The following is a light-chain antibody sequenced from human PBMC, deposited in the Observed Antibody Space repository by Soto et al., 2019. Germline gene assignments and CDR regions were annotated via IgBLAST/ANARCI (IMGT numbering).Light chain of an antibody. Sequence: QAVLARPPSVSGSPGQSITISCTGTSSDVGDYNYVSWYQQCPVKAPKLMIYEVSNRPSGVSNRFSGSKSGNTASMTISGLQAEDEAAYYCSSFTSSSPYVFGTGTTV. CDR3: SSFTSSSPYV. J-gene: IGLJ1*01. V-gene: IGLV2-14*01. CDR1: SSDVGDYNY. CDR2: EVS.